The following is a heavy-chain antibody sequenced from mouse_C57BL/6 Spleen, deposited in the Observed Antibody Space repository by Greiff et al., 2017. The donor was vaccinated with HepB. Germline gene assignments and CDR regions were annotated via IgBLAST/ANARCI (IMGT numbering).Heavy chain of an antibody. V-gene: IGHV1-64*01. Sequence: QVQLKQPGAELVKPGASVKLSCKASGYTFTSYWMHWVKQRPGQGLEWIGMIHPNSGSTNYNEKFKSKATLTVDKSSSTAYMQLSSLTSEDSAVYYCAPGGGYYAMDYWGQGTSVTVSS. D-gene: IGHD1-1*02. CDR3: APGGGYYAMDY. CDR2: IHPNSGST. J-gene: IGHJ4*01. CDR1: GYTFTSYW.